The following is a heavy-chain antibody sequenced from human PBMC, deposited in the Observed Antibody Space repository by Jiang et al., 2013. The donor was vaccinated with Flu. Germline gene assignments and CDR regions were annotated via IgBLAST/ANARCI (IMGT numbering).Heavy chain of an antibody. CDR3: AHTPVADDYYYYGMDV. CDR2: IDWDDDK. CDR1: GFSLSTSGMC. V-gene: IGHV2-70*01. D-gene: IGHD2-15*01. Sequence: KPTQTLTLTCTFSGFSLSTSGMCVSWIRQPPGKALEWLALIDWDDDKYYSTSLKTRLTISKDTSKNQVVLTMTNMDPVDTATYYCAHTPVADDYYYYGMDVWGQGTTVTVSS. J-gene: IGHJ6*02.